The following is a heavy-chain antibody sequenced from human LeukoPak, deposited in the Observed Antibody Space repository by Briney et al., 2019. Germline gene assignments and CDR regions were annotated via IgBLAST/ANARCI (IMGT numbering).Heavy chain of an antibody. CDR1: GGSITNYY. CDR2: IYYSGNT. J-gene: IGHJ4*01. CDR3: VRIADRDSTWNYSDY. Sequence: SETLSLTCTVSGGSITNYYWSWIRQSPGKGLEWIAYIYYSGNTNYNPSLKSRATISLDTSKNQVSLTLSSVTAADTAMYYCVRIADRDSTWNYSDYWGHGTLVTVSS. V-gene: IGHV4-59*01. D-gene: IGHD6-13*01.